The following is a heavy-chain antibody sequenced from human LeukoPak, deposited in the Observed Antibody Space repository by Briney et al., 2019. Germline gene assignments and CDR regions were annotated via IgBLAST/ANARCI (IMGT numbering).Heavy chain of an antibody. CDR3: VGEEYGTGSYYKSSQ. CDR2: VYYTGSYTGTT. V-gene: IGHV4-39*01. Sequence: PLGPLSLTCRVSDGSIRSDSFYWGWIRQPPGKGPEWLGSVYYTGSYTGTTYHNPSLESRVTVSVDTSKNLCSLRLTSVTAADTAVYYCVGEEYGTGSYYKSSQWGQGTLVTVSS. D-gene: IGHD3-10*01. J-gene: IGHJ4*02. CDR1: DGSIRSDSFY.